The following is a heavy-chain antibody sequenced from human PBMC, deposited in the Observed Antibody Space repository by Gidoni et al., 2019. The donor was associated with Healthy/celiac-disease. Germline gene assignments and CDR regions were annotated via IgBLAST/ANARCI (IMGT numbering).Heavy chain of an antibody. CDR1: EVTFSSAW. Sequence: EVQLVESGGGLVKPGGSIRLSCAASEVTFSSAWMSWVRQAPGKGLEWVGRIKSKTDCGTTDYAAPVKGRFTISRDDSKNTLYLQMNSLKTEDTAVYYCTTAHGKVQLWLRYYWGQGTLVTVSS. J-gene: IGHJ4*02. D-gene: IGHD5-18*01. CDR2: IKSKTDCGTT. V-gene: IGHV3-15*01. CDR3: TTAHGKVQLWLRYY.